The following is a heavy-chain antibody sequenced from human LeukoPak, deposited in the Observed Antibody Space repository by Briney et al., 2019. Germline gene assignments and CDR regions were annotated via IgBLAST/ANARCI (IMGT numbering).Heavy chain of an antibody. D-gene: IGHD3-10*01. V-gene: IGHV4-59*01. CDR1: GGSISSYY. Sequence: SETLSLTCTVPGGSISSYYWSWIRQPPGKGLEWIGYIYYSGSTNYNPSLKSRVTISVDTSKNQFSLKLSSVTAEDTAVYYCARKRYYYGSGSYWGIDYWGQGTLVTVSS. CDR2: IYYSGST. CDR3: ARKRYYYGSGSYWGIDY. J-gene: IGHJ4*02.